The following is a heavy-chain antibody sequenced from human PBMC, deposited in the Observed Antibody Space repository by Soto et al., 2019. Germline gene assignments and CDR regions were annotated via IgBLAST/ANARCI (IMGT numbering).Heavy chain of an antibody. V-gene: IGHV4-4*02. D-gene: IGHD5-18*01. Sequence: QVQLQESGPGLVKPSGTLSLTCAVSGGSISSSNWGSWVRQPPGKGLEWIGEIYHSGSTNYNPSLKSRVTISVDKSKNQFALKLSSVTAADTAVYYCAGWLQLQQYYYYGMDVWGQGTTVTVSS. J-gene: IGHJ6*02. CDR2: IYHSGST. CDR3: AGWLQLQQYYYYGMDV. CDR1: GGSISSSNW.